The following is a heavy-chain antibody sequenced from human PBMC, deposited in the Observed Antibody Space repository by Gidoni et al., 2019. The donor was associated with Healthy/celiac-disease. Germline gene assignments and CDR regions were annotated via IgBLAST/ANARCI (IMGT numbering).Heavy chain of an antibody. D-gene: IGHD1-26*01. CDR3: ARDGVGATYFDY. CDR1: GFTFSSYS. CDR2: ISSSSSYI. J-gene: IGHJ4*02. Sequence: EVQLVESGGGLVKPGGSRRLSCAASGFTFSSYSMNWVRQAPGKGLEWVSSISSSSSYIYYADSVKGRFTISRDNAKNSLYLQMNSLRAEDTAVYYCARDGVGATYFDYWGQGTLVTVSS. V-gene: IGHV3-21*01.